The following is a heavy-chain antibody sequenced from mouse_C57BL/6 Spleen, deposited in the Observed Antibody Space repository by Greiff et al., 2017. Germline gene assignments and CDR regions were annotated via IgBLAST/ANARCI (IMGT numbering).Heavy chain of an antibody. V-gene: IGHV1-72*01. Sequence: QVQLQQPGAELVKPGASVKLSCKASGYTFTSYWMHWVKQRPGRGLEWIGRIDPNSGGTKYNEKFKSKATLTVDKPSSTAYMQLSSLTSEDSAVYYCARSGITTVVAAYYFDYWGQGTTRTVAS. CDR2: IDPNSGGT. CDR3: ARSGITTVVAAYYFDY. D-gene: IGHD1-1*01. J-gene: IGHJ2*01. CDR1: GYTFTSYW.